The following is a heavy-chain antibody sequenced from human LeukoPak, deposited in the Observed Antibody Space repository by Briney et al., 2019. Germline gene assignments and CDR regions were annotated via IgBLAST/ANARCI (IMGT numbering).Heavy chain of an antibody. CDR2: INTNTGNP. CDR3: ARVIAAADRGAFDI. D-gene: IGHD6-13*01. J-gene: IGHJ3*02. CDR1: GYNFNSYG. Sequence: ASVKVSCKASGYNFNSYGMNWVRQAPGQGLEWMGWINTNTGNPTYAQGFTGRFVFSLDTSVSTAYLQISSLKAEDTAVYYCARVIAAADRGAFDIWGQGTMVTVSS. V-gene: IGHV7-4-1*02.